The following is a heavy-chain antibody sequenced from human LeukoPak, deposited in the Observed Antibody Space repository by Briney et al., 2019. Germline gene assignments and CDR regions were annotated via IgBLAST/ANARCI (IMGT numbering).Heavy chain of an antibody. J-gene: IGHJ3*02. Sequence: SETLSLTCTVSGGSISSGGYYWSWIRQPPGKGLEWIVYIYHSGSTYYNPSLKSRVTISVDRSKNQFSLKLSSVTAADTAVYYCAVIAAAGLHDAFDIWGQGTMVTVSS. V-gene: IGHV4-30-2*01. D-gene: IGHD6-13*01. CDR2: IYHSGST. CDR1: GGSISSGGYY. CDR3: AVIAAAGLHDAFDI.